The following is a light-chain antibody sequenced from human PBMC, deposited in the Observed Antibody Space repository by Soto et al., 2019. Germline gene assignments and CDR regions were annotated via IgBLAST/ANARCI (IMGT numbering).Light chain of an antibody. CDR3: QQYDKWPPYT. Sequence: EVVMMQSPATLSVSPGERATLSCRASQSVGSELAWYQQKPGQAPRLLIYGASTRSTGIPARFSGSGSGTDFTLTISSLQSEDFAVYYCQQYDKWPPYTFGQGTKVDIK. CDR1: QSVGSE. CDR2: GAS. V-gene: IGKV3-15*01. J-gene: IGKJ2*01.